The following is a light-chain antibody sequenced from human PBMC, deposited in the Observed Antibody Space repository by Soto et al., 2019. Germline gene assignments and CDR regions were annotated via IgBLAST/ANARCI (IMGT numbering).Light chain of an antibody. J-gene: IGLJ1*01. CDR2: EVS. Sequence: QSVLTQPASVSGSPGQSITISCTGTSSDVGGYNYVSWYQQHPGKAPKLMIYEVSNRPSGVSNRSSGSKSGNTASLTISGLQAEDEADYYCSSYTSSSTFYVFGTGTKLTVL. CDR1: SSDVGGYNY. CDR3: SSYTSSSTFYV. V-gene: IGLV2-14*01.